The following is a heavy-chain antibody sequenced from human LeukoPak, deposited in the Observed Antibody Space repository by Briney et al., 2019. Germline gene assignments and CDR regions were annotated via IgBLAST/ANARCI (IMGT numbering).Heavy chain of an antibody. CDR2: ISSSSSTI. CDR1: GFTFSSYS. D-gene: IGHD3-22*01. V-gene: IGHV3-48*02. J-gene: IGHJ4*02. Sequence: GGSLRLSCAASGFTFSSYSMNWVRQAPGKGLEWVSYISSSSSTIYYADSVKGRFTISRDNAKNSLYLQMNSLRDEDTAVYYCARDSSGYDSSGVNDYWGQGTLVTVSS. CDR3: ARDSSGYDSSGVNDY.